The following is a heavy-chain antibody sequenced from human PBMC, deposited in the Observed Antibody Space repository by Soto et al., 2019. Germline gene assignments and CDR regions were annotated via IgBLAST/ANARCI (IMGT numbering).Heavy chain of an antibody. CDR3: ARGLLYATTYLDY. J-gene: IGHJ4*02. CDR2: IIPVVGTT. CDR1: GDTFTTNS. Sequence: QVRLVQSGAEVKKPGSSVKVSCKASGDTFTTNSLNWVRQAPGQGLEWMGGIIPVVGTTKYAQKYQDRVTITGDKSTNTAYMELSSLRSDDTAVYYCARGLLYATTYLDYWGQGTPVTVSS. D-gene: IGHD2-8*01. V-gene: IGHV1-69*06.